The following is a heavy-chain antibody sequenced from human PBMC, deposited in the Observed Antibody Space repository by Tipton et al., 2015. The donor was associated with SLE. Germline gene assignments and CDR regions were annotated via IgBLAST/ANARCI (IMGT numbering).Heavy chain of an antibody. CDR3: ARVGRLHLGELSPPFDY. CDR1: GDYITSDIYY. J-gene: IGHJ4*02. Sequence: PGLVKPSETLSLTCFVSGDYITSDIYYWGWVRQPPGKGLEWIGEIYHSGTTNYNPSLKSRVTISVAKSKNQFSLKLTSVTAADTAVYYCARVGRLHLGELSPPFDYWGQGTLVTVSS. V-gene: IGHV4-39*07. D-gene: IGHD3-16*02. CDR2: IYHSGTT.